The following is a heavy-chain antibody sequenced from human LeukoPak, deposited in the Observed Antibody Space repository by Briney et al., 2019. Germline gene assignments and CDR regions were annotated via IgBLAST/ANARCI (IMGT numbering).Heavy chain of an antibody. CDR2: INPSGGST. D-gene: IGHD3/OR15-3a*01. CDR1: GYTFTSYY. Sequence: ASVKVSCKASGYTFTSYYIHWVRQAPGQGLEWMGIINPSGGSTSYAQKFQGRVTMTRDTSTRIVYMELSSLRSEDTAVYYCARWGASGLALIYYYGMDVWGQGTTVTVSS. CDR3: ARWGASGLALIYYYGMDV. J-gene: IGHJ6*02. V-gene: IGHV1-46*01.